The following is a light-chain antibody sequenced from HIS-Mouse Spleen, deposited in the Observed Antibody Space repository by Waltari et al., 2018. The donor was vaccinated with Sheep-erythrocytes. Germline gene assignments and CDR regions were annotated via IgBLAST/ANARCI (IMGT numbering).Light chain of an antibody. V-gene: IGLV2-11*01. CDR3: CSYAGSYNHV. CDR2: DVS. Sequence: QSALTQPRSVSGSPGQSVTISFTATSSDVGGSHSVSWYQQHPGKAPKLMIYDVSKRPSGVPDRFSGSKSGNTASLTISGLQAEDEADYYCCSYAGSYNHVFATGTKVTVL. CDR1: SSDVGGSHS. J-gene: IGLJ1*01.